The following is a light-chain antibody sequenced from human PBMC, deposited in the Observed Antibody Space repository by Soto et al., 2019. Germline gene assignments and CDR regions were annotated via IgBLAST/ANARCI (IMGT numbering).Light chain of an antibody. V-gene: IGKV1-5*01. J-gene: IGKJ1*01. CDR3: QHYYGFSRT. Sequence: DIKMTQSPPTLSASVGDRVTITCRASQGIVRWLAWYQQKPGKAPKLLIYDASSLESGVPSRFSGSGAGTEFTLTISSLQPDDFATYYCQHYYGFSRTFGQGTKVDIK. CDR1: QGIVRW. CDR2: DAS.